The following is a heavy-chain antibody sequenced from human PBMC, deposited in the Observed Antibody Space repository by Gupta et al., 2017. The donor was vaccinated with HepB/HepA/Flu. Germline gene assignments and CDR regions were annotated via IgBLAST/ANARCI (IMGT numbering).Heavy chain of an antibody. CDR1: GGSFSGYY. D-gene: IGHD2-15*01. CDR3: ARAAVVARFYYFDY. V-gene: IGHV4-34*01. J-gene: IGHJ4*02. CDR2: INHSGST. Sequence: QVQLQQWGAGLLKPSETLSLTCAVYGGSFSGYYWSWIRQPPGKGLEWIGEINHSGSTNYNPSLKSRVTISVDTSKNQFSLKLSSVTAADTAVYYCARAAVVARFYYFDYWGQGTLVTVSS.